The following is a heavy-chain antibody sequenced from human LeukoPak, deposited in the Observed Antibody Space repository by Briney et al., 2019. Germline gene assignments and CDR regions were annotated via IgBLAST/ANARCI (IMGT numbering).Heavy chain of an antibody. Sequence: ASVTVSCKASGGTFSSYAISWVRQAPGQGLEWMGGIIPIFGTANYAQKFQGRVTITADESTSTAYMELSSLRSEDTAVYYCAREEASGWSPFDYWGQGTLVTVSS. CDR2: IIPIFGTA. V-gene: IGHV1-69*13. CDR3: AREEASGWSPFDY. J-gene: IGHJ4*02. D-gene: IGHD6-19*01. CDR1: GGTFSSYA.